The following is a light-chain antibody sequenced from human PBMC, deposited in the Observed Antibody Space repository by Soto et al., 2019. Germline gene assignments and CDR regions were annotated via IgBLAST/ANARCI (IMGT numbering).Light chain of an antibody. Sequence: EFVLTQSPGTLSLSPGERATLSCRASQSVSSTSLAWYQQKPGQPPRLLIYGASTRGTGIPDRFSGSGSGADFTLTISRLEPEDFAVYFCQHYVSSPPLTFGGGTKVEIK. CDR3: QHYVSSPPLT. J-gene: IGKJ4*01. V-gene: IGKV3-20*01. CDR2: GAS. CDR1: QSVSSTS.